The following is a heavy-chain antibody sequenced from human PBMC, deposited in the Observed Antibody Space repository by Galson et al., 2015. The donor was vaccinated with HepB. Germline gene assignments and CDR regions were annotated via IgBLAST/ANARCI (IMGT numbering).Heavy chain of an antibody. D-gene: IGHD5-18*01. V-gene: IGHV1-69*13. CDR3: AMGTAMCGGNGYYMDV. J-gene: IGHJ6*03. Sequence: SVKVSCKASGGTFSSYAISWVRQAPGQGLEWMGGIIPIFSTAYYAQKFQGRVTITADESTSTVYVELSSLRSEDTAVYYCAMGTAMCGGNGYYMDVWGKGTTVTVSS. CDR2: IIPIFSTA. CDR1: GGTFSSYA.